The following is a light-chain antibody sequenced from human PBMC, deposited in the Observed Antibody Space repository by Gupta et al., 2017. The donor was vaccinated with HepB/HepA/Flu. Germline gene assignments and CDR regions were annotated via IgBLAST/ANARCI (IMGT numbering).Light chain of an antibody. CDR3: QQVNFSPRT. CDR2: GAS. V-gene: IGKV1-9*01. Sequence: DNQLTQSPSFLSASVGDRVTITCRASQGISKYLAWYQQQPGKAPKLLIYGASTWQSGVPSRFSGSGSGTEFTLTISSLQPEDFATYFCQQVNFSPRTFGQGTKVDFK. CDR1: QGISKY. J-gene: IGKJ2*01.